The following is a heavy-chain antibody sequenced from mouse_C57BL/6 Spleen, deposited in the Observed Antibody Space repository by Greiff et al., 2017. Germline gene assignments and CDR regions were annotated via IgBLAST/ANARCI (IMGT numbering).Heavy chain of an antibody. J-gene: IGHJ2*01. V-gene: IGHV1-15*01. D-gene: IGHD2-2*01. CDR1: GYTFTDYE. CDR3: TMVTLDY. Sequence: QVQLKESGAELVRPGASVTLSCKASGYTFTDYEMHWVKQTPVHGLEWIGAIDPETGGPAYNQKFKGKAILTADKSSSTAYIELRSLTSEDSAVYYCTMVTLDYWGQGTTLTVSS. CDR2: IDPETGGP.